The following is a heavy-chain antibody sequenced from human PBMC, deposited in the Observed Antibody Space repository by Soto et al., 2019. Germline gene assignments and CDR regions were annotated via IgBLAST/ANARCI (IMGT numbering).Heavy chain of an antibody. CDR3: ARRAAGALYYYYYGMDV. J-gene: IGHJ6*02. CDR1: GYTFTSYG. V-gene: IGHV1-18*01. CDR2: ISAYNGNT. Sequence: ASVKVSCKASGYTFTSYGISWVRQAPGQGLEWMGWISAYNGNTNYAQKLQGRVTMTTDTSTSTAYMELRSLRSDDTAVYYCARRAAGALYYYYYGMDVWGQGTTVTVSS. D-gene: IGHD6-25*01.